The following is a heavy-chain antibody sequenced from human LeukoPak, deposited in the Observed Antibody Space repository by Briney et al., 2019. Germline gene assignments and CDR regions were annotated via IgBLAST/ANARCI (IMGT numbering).Heavy chain of an antibody. Sequence: GASVKVSCKTSGYTFTGYYMHWVRQAPGQGLEWMGWINPNGGGTFYAQKFQGRATLTRDTSISTAYMELSRLRSDDTAVYYCARVRPNSAMVRFDSWGQGTLLTVSS. CDR2: INPNGGGT. CDR1: GYTFTGYY. J-gene: IGHJ4*02. CDR3: ARVRPNSAMVRFDS. V-gene: IGHV1-2*02. D-gene: IGHD5-18*01.